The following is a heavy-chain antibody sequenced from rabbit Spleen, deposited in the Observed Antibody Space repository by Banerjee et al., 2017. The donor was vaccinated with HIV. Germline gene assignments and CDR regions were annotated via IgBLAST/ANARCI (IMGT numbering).Heavy chain of an antibody. CDR2: IAGGSSGFT. Sequence: QSLEESGGDLVKPGASLTLTCTASGFSFSSSDYMCWVRQAPGKGLEWISCIAGGSSGFTYSATWAKGRFTISKTSSTTVTLQMTSLTAADTATYFCARWAAGSGGWYTFNLWGPGTLVTV. D-gene: IGHD1-1*01. V-gene: IGHV1S40*01. CDR3: ARWAAGSGGWYTFNL. CDR1: GFSFSSSDY. J-gene: IGHJ4*01.